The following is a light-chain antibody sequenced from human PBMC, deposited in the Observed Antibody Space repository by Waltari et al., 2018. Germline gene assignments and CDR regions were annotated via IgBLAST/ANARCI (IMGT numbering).Light chain of an antibody. CDR1: QNISNY. J-gene: IGKJ2*01. V-gene: IGKV1-39*01. Sequence: DIQMTQSPTSLSASVGDSVSLTCQTSQNISNYLNWYQVQSGRAPTLLVFGATSLQSGASSRFSGSGSGTHFTLAISSLRPEDFASYYCQQSYSTPLTFGPGTNLEIK. CDR2: GAT. CDR3: QQSYSTPLT.